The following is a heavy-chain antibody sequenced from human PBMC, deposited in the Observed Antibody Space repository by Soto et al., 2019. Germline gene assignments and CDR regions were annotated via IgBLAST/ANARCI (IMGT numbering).Heavy chain of an antibody. CDR3: ARKIRYPDSGIWFDP. Sequence: QVQLVQSGAEVKKPGASVKVSCKASGYTFTSYGISWVRQAPGQGLEWMGWISAYNGNTNYAQKLQGRVTMTTDTSTSTAYMEMRSLRSDDPAVYYCARKIRYPDSGIWFDPWGQGTLVTVSS. D-gene: IGHD3-10*01. V-gene: IGHV1-18*01. CDR1: GYTFTSYG. J-gene: IGHJ5*02. CDR2: ISAYNGNT.